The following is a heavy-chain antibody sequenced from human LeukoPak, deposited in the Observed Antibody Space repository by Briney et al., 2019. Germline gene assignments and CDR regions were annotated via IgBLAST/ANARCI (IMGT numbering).Heavy chain of an antibody. CDR2: IKEDGSEK. CDR1: GFTFNNYW. D-gene: IGHD3-3*01. Sequence: PGGSLRLPCAASGFTFNNYWMGWVRQAPGKGLEWVANIKEDGSEKKYVDSVKGRFTISRDNAKNSLYLQMNSLRAEDTAVYYCAKDKNYDFWSGPPLGYWGQGTLVTVSS. CDR3: AKDKNYDFWSGPPLGY. V-gene: IGHV3-7*01. J-gene: IGHJ4*02.